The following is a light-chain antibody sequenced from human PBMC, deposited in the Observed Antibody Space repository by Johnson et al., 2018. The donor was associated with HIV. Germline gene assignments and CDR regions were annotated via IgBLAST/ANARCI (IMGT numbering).Light chain of an antibody. CDR3: GTWDSSLSAGFYV. J-gene: IGLJ1*01. V-gene: IGLV1-51*01. CDR2: DNN. Sequence: QPVLTQPPSVSAAPGQKVTISCSGSSSNIGNNYVSWYQQLPGTAPKLLIYDNNKRPSGIPDRFSGSKSGTSATLGLTGLQTGDEADYYCGTWDSSLSAGFYVFGTGTKVTVL. CDR1: SSNIGNNY.